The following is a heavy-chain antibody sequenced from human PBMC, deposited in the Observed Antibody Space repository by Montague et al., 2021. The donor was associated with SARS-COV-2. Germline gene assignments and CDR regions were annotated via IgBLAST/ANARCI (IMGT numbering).Heavy chain of an antibody. CDR3: ARTHYDILAGYYIAFDY. J-gene: IGHJ4*02. CDR2: IDWDDDK. CDR1: GFSLSTSGMC. Sequence: PALVNPTQTLALTCTFSGFSLSTSGMCVSWIRQPPGKALEWLAHIDWDDDKYYSTSLKTRLTISKDTSKIQVVLTMTNMDPVDTATYYCARTHYDILAGYYIAFDYWGQGTLVTVSS. D-gene: IGHD3-9*01. V-gene: IGHV2-70*01.